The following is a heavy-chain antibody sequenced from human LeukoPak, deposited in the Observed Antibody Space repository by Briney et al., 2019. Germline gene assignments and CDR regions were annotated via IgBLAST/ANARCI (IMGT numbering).Heavy chain of an antibody. V-gene: IGHV1-18*01. Sequence: ASVKVSCKASGYTFTSYGISWVRQSPGQGLEWMGWISAYNGNTNYAQNLQGRVTMTTDTSTSTDYMELRSLRSDDTAVYYCARDHDYGDEYYYYGMDVWGQGTTVTVSS. CDR3: ARDHDYGDEYYYYGMDV. J-gene: IGHJ6*02. D-gene: IGHD4-17*01. CDR1: GYTFTSYG. CDR2: ISAYNGNT.